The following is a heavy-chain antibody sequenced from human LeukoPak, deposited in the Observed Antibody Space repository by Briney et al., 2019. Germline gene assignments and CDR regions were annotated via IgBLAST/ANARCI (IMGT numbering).Heavy chain of an antibody. CDR2: ISYDGSNK. D-gene: IGHD3-22*01. Sequence: SGGSLRLSCAASGFTFSSYGMHWVRQAPPKGLQWVPVISYDGSNKYYADSVKGRFTISRDNSKNTLYLQMNSLRAEDTAVYYCAKPYYYDSSGYKYYFDYWGQGTLVTVSS. CDR1: GFTFSSYG. CDR3: AKPYYYDSSGYKYYFDY. J-gene: IGHJ4*02. V-gene: IGHV3-30*18.